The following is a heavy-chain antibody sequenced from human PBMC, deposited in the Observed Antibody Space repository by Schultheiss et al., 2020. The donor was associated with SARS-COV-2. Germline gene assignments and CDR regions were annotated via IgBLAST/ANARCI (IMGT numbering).Heavy chain of an antibody. V-gene: IGHV3-72*01. CDR1: GFTVSSNY. D-gene: IGHD6-13*01. CDR2: TRNKANSYTT. J-gene: IGHJ4*02. Sequence: GGSLRLSCAASGFTVSSNYMSWVRQAPGKGLEWVGRTRNKANSYTTEYAASVKGRFTISRDDSKNSLYLQMNSLKTEDTAVYYCARGGSSWPFDYWGQGTLVTVSS. CDR3: ARGGSSWPFDY.